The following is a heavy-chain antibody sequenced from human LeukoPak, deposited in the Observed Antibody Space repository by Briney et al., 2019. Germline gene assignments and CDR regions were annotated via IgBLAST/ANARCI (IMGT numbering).Heavy chain of an antibody. CDR1: GFPFSTYA. CDR2: ITYDGSDK. CDR3: ARVPYGSGTYTDY. D-gene: IGHD3-10*01. J-gene: IGHJ4*02. V-gene: IGHV3-30-3*01. Sequence: GSLKLPCATSGFPFSTYAIHWVRQAPGKGLEWVAVITYDGSDKYYADSVKGRFTISRDNSKNTVYLQMNSLRAEDTAVYYCARVPYGSGTYTDYWGRGTLVTVSS.